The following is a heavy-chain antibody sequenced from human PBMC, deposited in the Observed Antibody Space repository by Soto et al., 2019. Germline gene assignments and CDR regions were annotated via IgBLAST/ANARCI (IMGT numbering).Heavy chain of an antibody. CDR2: IYYSGST. J-gene: IGHJ4*02. Sequence: QVQLQESGPGLVKPSQTLSLTCTVSGGSISSGGYYWSWIRQHPGKGLERIGYIYYSGSTYYNPSLKTRVTLSVDTSKNQFSLKLSSVTAADTAVYYCARGGGGDYGLLGMRYYFDYWGQGTLVTVSS. CDR1: GGSISSGGYY. V-gene: IGHV4-31*03. CDR3: ARGGGGDYGLLGMRYYFDY. D-gene: IGHD4-17*01.